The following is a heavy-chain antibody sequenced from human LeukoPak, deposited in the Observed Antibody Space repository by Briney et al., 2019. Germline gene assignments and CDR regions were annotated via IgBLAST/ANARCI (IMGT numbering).Heavy chain of an antibody. Sequence: PGGSLRLSCAASGFNFYTFWMSWVRQAPGKGLEWVANIKYDGSKKYYADSVKGRFTISRDDARKSLFLQMNSLRADDTAIYYCARETVMVVPAAIKSDAWGQGTLVTVSS. CDR3: ARETVMVVPAAIKSDA. J-gene: IGHJ5*02. CDR1: GFNFYTFW. D-gene: IGHD2-2*01. CDR2: IKYDGSKK. V-gene: IGHV3-7*01.